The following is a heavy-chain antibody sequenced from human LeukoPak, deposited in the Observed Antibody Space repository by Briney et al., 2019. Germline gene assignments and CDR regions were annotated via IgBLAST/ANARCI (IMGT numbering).Heavy chain of an antibody. Sequence: GGSLRLSCAASGFTFSSYEMNWVRQAPGKGLEWVSYISSSGSTIYYADSVRGRFTISRENAKNSLYLQMNSLRAEDTAVYYCARGGYYFDYWGQGTLVTVSS. CDR1: GFTFSSYE. V-gene: IGHV3-48*03. J-gene: IGHJ4*02. CDR2: ISSSGSTI. CDR3: ARGGYYFDY.